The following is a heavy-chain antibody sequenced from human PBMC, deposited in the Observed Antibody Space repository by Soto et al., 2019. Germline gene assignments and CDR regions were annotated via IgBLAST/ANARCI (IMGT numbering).Heavy chain of an antibody. J-gene: IGHJ2*01. CDR3: AREPYYYDSSGYYNRYWYFDL. CDR2: IWYDGNNK. Sequence: QVQLVESGGGVVQPGRSLRLSCAASGFTFSSYGMHWVRQAPGKGLEGVAVIWYDGNNKYYADSVKSRFTISRDNSKNTLYLQMTSLRAEDTAVYYCAREPYYYDSSGYYNRYWYFDLWGRGTLVTVSS. D-gene: IGHD3-22*01. CDR1: GFTFSSYG. V-gene: IGHV3-33*01.